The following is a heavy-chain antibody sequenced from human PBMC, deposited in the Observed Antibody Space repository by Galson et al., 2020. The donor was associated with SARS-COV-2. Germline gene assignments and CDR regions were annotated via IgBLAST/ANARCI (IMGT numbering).Heavy chain of an antibody. CDR3: ATGIGWHFNL. Sequence: LSLTCAASEFTFSRDSWMMRVRQGPGKGLEWVAHIKGDETGIHYAASVEGRFTISTDGTKKSLFLQMNSLRVEDTAVYYCATGIGWHFNLWGRGTLVTVSS. CDR1: EFTFSRDSW. J-gene: IGHJ2*01. CDR2: IKGDETGI. V-gene: IGHV3-7*01. D-gene: IGHD2-15*01.